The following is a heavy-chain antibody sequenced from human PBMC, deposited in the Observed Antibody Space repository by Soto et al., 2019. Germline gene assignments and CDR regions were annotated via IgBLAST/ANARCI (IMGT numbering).Heavy chain of an antibody. CDR3: AKDWVIAVAPSGWFDP. CDR2: ISGSGGST. J-gene: IGHJ5*02. V-gene: IGHV3-23*01. Sequence: PGGSLRLSCAASGFTFSSYAMSWVRQAPGKGLEWVSAISGSGGSTYYADSVKGRFTISRDNSKNTLYLQMNSLRAEDTAVYYCAKDWVIAVAPSGWFDPWGQGTLVTVSS. CDR1: GFTFSSYA. D-gene: IGHD6-19*01.